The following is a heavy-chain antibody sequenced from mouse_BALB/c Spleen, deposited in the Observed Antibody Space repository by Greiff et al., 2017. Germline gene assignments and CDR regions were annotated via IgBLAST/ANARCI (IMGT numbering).Heavy chain of an antibody. J-gene: IGHJ3*01. CDR3: AREGFWDYYGYGFAY. V-gene: IGHV5-17*02. D-gene: IGHD1-2*01. CDR2: ISSGSSTI. Sequence: DVQLVESGGGLVQPGGSRKLSCAASGFTFSSFGMHWVRQAPEKGLEWVAYISSGSSTIYYADTVKGRFTISRDNPKNTLFLQMTSLRSEDTAMYYCAREGFWDYYGYGFAYWGQGTLVTVSA. CDR1: GFTFSSFG.